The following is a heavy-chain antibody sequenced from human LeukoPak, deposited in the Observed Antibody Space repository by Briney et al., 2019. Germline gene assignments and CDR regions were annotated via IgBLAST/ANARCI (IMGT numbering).Heavy chain of an antibody. V-gene: IGHV3-66*01. CDR2: TYSDGKT. CDR1: GLIVSSSY. CDR3: ACSGPYSNGGVMTDY. J-gene: IGHJ4*02. D-gene: IGHD6-19*01. Sequence: GVSLRLSCAASGLIVSSSYMSWVRQAPGKGLEWVSITYSDGKTNYADSVKGRFTISRDNSKNTLSLQMNSLRAEDTAVYYCACSGPYSNGGVMTDYWGQGTLVTVSS.